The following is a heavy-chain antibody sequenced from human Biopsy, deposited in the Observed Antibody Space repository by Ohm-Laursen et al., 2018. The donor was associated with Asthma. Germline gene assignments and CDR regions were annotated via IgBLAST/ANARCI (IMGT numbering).Heavy chain of an antibody. CDR1: GGSISSGGYS. J-gene: IGHJ4*02. CDR2: IYHSGST. CDR3: ARVKDGYNFDF. V-gene: IGHV4-30-2*01. Sequence: SDTLSLTCAASGGSISSGGYSWSWIRQPPGKGLEWIGYIYHSGSTYYNPSLKSRVTISVDRSKNQFSLKLSSVTAADTAVYYCARVKDGYNFDFWGQGTLVTVSS. D-gene: IGHD5-24*01.